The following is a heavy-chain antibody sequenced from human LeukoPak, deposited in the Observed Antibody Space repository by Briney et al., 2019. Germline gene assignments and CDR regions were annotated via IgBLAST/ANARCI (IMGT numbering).Heavy chain of an antibody. Sequence: GGSLRLSCAASGFTFSSYGMHWVRQAPGKGLEWVAVISYDGSNKYYADSVKGRFTISRDNSKNTLYLQMNGLRAEDTAVYYCAKDRSSAKDYWGQGTLVTVSS. V-gene: IGHV3-30*18. CDR2: ISYDGSNK. D-gene: IGHD6-13*01. J-gene: IGHJ4*02. CDR1: GFTFSSYG. CDR3: AKDRSSAKDY.